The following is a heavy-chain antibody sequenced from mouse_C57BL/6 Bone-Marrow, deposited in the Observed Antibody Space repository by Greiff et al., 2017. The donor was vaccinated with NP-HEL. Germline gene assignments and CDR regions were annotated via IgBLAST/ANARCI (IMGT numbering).Heavy chain of an antibody. CDR2: IHPNSGST. Sequence: QVQLKQPGAELVKPGASVKLSCKASGYTFTSYWMHWVKQRPGQGLEWIGMIHPNSGSTNYNEKFKSKATLTVDKSSSTAYMQLSSLTSEDSAVYYCARVAFTTVVATDAMDYWGQGTSDTVSS. D-gene: IGHD1-1*01. CDR3: ARVAFTTVVATDAMDY. J-gene: IGHJ4*01. V-gene: IGHV1-64*01. CDR1: GYTFTSYW.